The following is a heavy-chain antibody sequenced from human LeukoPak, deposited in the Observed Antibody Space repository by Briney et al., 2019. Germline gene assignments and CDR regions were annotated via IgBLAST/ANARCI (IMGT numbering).Heavy chain of an antibody. V-gene: IGHV1-69*05. Sequence: SVKVSCKASGGTFSSYAISWVRQAPGQGLEWMGGIIPIFGTANYAQKFQGRVTITTDESTSTAYMELSSLRSEDTAVYYCASQGAYYYDSIHFDYRGQGTLVTVSS. CDR3: ASQGAYYYDSIHFDY. CDR2: IIPIFGTA. CDR1: GGTFSSYA. J-gene: IGHJ4*02. D-gene: IGHD3-22*01.